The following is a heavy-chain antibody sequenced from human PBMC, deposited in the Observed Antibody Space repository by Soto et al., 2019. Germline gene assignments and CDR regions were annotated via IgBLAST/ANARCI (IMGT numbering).Heavy chain of an antibody. Sequence: VPLVESGGGVVQPGRSLRLSCAASGFTFSSYGMHWVRQAPGKGLEWVTLISSDGNKKYYGDSVQGRFTISRDNSKNTLYLEMDSLRPEDTAIYYCAKDQRGSNYGYFQYWGQGTLVTVSS. D-gene: IGHD4-4*01. CDR2: ISSDGNKK. J-gene: IGHJ1*01. V-gene: IGHV3-30*18. CDR1: GFTFSSYG. CDR3: AKDQRGSNYGYFQY.